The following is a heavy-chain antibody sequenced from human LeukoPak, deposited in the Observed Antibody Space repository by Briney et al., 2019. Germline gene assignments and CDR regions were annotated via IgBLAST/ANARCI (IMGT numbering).Heavy chain of an antibody. Sequence: SETLSLTCTVSGGSISSSSYYWGWIRQPPGKGLEWIGSIYYSGSTYYNPSLKSRVTISVDTSKNQFSLKLSSVTAADTAVYYCARNYMVRGVLDAFDIWGQGTMVTVSS. V-gene: IGHV4-39*07. CDR1: GGSISSSSYY. D-gene: IGHD3-10*01. CDR3: ARNYMVRGVLDAFDI. J-gene: IGHJ3*02. CDR2: IYYSGST.